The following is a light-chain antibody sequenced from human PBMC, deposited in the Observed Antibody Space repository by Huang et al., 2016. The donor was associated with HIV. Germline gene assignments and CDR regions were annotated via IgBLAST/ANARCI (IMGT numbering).Light chain of an antibody. J-gene: IGKJ1*01. CDR2: GAS. V-gene: IGKV3-20*01. CDR1: QSVSRSY. Sequence: EIVLTQSPGTLSLSPGESATLSCRASQSVSRSYLAWYQQNPGQAPRLLIHGASTRATGIPDRFSGSGSGTDFTLTISRLEPEDFAVYYCQQYGSSSWTFGQGTKVEIK. CDR3: QQYGSSSWT.